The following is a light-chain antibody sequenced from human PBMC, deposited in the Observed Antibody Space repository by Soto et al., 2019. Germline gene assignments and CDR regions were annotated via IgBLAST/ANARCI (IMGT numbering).Light chain of an antibody. J-gene: IGLJ1*01. V-gene: IGLV2-14*01. CDR1: SSDVGGYNY. CDR3: SSYTSSSTPV. CDR2: DVS. Sequence: QSALTQPASVSGSPGHSITISCTGTSSDVGGYNYVSWYQQHPGKAPKLMIYDVSNRPSGVSNRFSGSKSGNTASLTISGLQAEDEADYYCSSYTSSSTPVFGTGTKLTVL.